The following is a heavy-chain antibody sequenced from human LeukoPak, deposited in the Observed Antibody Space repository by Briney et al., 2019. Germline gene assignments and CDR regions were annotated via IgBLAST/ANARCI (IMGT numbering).Heavy chain of an antibody. CDR2: ISYDGFNP. Sequence: PGRSLRLSCAASGFTFSSYGMHWVRQAPGKGLEWVAVISYDGFNPYYADSVKGRFTTSRDNSKNTLWLQMNSLRAEDTAVYYCAKVKEMYSSGSYYFDYWGQGTLVTVSS. CDR3: AKVKEMYSSGSYYFDY. V-gene: IGHV3-30*18. J-gene: IGHJ4*02. CDR1: GFTFSSYG. D-gene: IGHD6-19*01.